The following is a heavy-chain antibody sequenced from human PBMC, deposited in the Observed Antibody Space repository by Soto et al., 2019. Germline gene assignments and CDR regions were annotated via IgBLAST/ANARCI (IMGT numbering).Heavy chain of an antibody. V-gene: IGHV1-18*01. J-gene: IGHJ6*02. CDR3: ARDQRNVVVPAAMGPFYYYGMDV. CDR1: GYTFTSYG. D-gene: IGHD2-2*01. CDR2: ISAYNGNT. Sequence: QVQLVQSGAEVKKPGASVKVSCKASGYTFTSYGISWVRQAPGQGLEWMGWISAYNGNTNYAQKLQGRVTMTKDTSTSTAYMELRSLRSDDTAVYYCARDQRNVVVPAAMGPFYYYGMDVWGQGTTVTVSS.